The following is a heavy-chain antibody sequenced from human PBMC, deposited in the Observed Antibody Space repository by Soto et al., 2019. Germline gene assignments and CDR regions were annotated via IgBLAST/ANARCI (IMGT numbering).Heavy chain of an antibody. CDR1: GYTFTKSD. CDR3: VRQYYDFWTDYPDFDY. V-gene: IGHV1-18*04. J-gene: IGHJ4*02. Sequence: ASVKVSCKAXGYTFTKSDIPWLRHAAGQGLEWLGLISPNSGRPSYAQKFEGRVTMTTDTSTTTAYLELRSLRSDDTAVYYCVRQYYDFWTDYPDFDYWGQGTLVTVSS. CDR2: ISPNSGRP. D-gene: IGHD3-3*01.